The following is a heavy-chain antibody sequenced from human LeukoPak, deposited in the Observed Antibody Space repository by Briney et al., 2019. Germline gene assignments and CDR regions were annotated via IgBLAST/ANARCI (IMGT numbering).Heavy chain of an antibody. CDR1: GFTFSSYG. CDR3: AKEDGGYSYGYGDFDY. CDR2: IRYDGSNK. J-gene: IGHJ4*02. V-gene: IGHV3-30*02. D-gene: IGHD5-18*01. Sequence: GGSLRLSCAAFGFTFSSYGMHWVRQAPGKGLEWVAFIRYDGSNKYYADSVKGRFTISRDNSKNTLYLQMNSLRAEDTAVYYCAKEDGGYSYGYGDFDYWGQGTLVTVSS.